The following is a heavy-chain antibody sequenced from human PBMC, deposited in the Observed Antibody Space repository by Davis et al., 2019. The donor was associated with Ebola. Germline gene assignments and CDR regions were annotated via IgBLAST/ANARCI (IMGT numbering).Heavy chain of an antibody. D-gene: IGHD3-22*01. CDR3: TTDRGYYNSSGYQDY. V-gene: IGHV3-73*01. CDR1: GFTFSGSA. Sequence: GESLKISCAASGFTFSGSAMHWVRQASGKGLEWVGRIRSKANSYATAYAASVNGRFTISRDDSKNTAYLQMNSLKTEDTAVYYCTTDRGYYNSSGYQDYWGQGTLVTVSS. J-gene: IGHJ4*02. CDR2: IRSKANSYAT.